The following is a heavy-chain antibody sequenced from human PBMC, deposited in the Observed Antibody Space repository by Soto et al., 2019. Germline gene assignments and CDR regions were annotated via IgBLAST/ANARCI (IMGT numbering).Heavy chain of an antibody. CDR1: GGSFSGYY. V-gene: IGHV4-34*01. D-gene: IGHD2-2*01. CDR3: ASREVVVPAAYFDY. J-gene: IGHJ4*02. CDR2: INHSGST. Sequence: SETLSLTCAVYGGSFSGYYWSWIRQPPGKGLEWIGEINHSGSTNYNPSLKSRVTISVDTSKNQFSLKLSSVTAADTAVYYCASREVVVPAAYFDYWGQGTLVTVSS.